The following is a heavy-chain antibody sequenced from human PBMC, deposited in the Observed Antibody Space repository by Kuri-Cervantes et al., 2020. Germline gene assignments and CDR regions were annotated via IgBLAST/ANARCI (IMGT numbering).Heavy chain of an antibody. J-gene: IGHJ4*02. CDR3: ARWDIGSGKTVGFGY. D-gene: IGHD2-15*01. V-gene: IGHV6-1*01. CDR2: TYYRSKWYN. CDR1: GDSVSSNDVA. Sequence: SCAISGDSVSSNDVAWSWIRRSPSRGLEWLGRTYYRSKWYNDYAVSVKSRITINPDTSKNQFSLQLNSVTPEDTAVYYCARWDIGSGKTVGFGYWGQGTLVTVSS.